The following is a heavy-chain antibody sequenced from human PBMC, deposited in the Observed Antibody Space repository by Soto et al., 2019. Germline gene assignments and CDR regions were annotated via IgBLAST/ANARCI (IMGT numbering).Heavy chain of an antibody. D-gene: IGHD1-26*01. J-gene: IGHJ6*02. CDR2: ISGSGGST. V-gene: IGHV3-23*01. CDR3: AKDGGSQPGYYGMEV. Sequence: GGSLRLSCAASGFTFSSYWMSWVRQAPGKGLEWVSAISGSGGSTYYADSVKGRFTISRDNSKNTLYLQMNSLRAEDTAVYYCAKDGGSQPGYYGMEVWGQGTTVTVSS. CDR1: GFTFSSYW.